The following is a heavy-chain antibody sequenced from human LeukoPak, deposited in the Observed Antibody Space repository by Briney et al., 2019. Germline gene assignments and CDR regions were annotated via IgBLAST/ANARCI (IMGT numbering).Heavy chain of an antibody. Sequence: GGSLRLSCAASGFTFSSYWMHWVRQAPGKGLVWVSRINSDGSSTSYADSVKGRFTISRDNAKNTLYLQMNSLRAEDTAVYYCARGPVIQFGELFNNWFDPWGQGTLVTVSS. CDR1: GFTFSSYW. D-gene: IGHD3-10*01. V-gene: IGHV3-74*01. CDR2: INSDGSST. J-gene: IGHJ5*02. CDR3: ARGPVIQFGELFNNWFDP.